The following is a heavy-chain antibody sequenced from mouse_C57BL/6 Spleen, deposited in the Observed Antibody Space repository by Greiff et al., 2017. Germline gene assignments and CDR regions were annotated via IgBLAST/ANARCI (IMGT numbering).Heavy chain of an antibody. V-gene: IGHV1-82*01. CDR1: GYAFSSSW. J-gene: IGHJ4*01. CDR3: AREEDSSGFYAMDY. D-gene: IGHD3-2*02. Sequence: VQLQQSGPELVKPGASVKISCKASGYAFSSSWMNWVKQRPGKGLEWIGRIYPGDGDTNYNGKFKGKATLTADKSSSTAYMQLSSLTSEDSAVYCCAREEDSSGFYAMDYWGQGTSVTVSS. CDR2: IYPGDGDT.